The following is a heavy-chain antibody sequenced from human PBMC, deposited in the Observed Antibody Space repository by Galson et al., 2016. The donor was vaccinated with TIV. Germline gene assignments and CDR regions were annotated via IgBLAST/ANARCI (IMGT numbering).Heavy chain of an antibody. CDR3: ARHGYDFWNGQDYFFYGMDV. J-gene: IGHJ6*02. CDR2: IYPGGSDT. CDR1: GYKFSTYW. V-gene: IGHV5-51*01. D-gene: IGHD3-3*01. Sequence: QSGAEVKKPGESLKIACKTSGYKFSTYWMSWVRQMPGKGPEWVGHIYPGGSDTRYSPSFQGHVTISADKSIDTAYLQWGSLKASDSAIYYCARHGYDFWNGQDYFFYGMDVWGQGTTVIVSS.